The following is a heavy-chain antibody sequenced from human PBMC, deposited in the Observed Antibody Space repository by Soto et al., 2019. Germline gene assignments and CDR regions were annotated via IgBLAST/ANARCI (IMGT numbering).Heavy chain of an antibody. CDR1: GGSISSNNW. D-gene: IGHD3-16*02. J-gene: IGHJ3*01. V-gene: IGHV4-4*02. CDR3: AKDWRSDYVWGSNRAFDV. CDR2: IHHSGSA. Sequence: QVQLQESGPGLVKSSGTLSLTCAVAGGSISSNNWWTWVRQSPDKGLEWIGEIHHSGSANYNPSLKSRVTISIDKFKNEFSLKVNSVTAADTAVYYCAKDWRSDYVWGSNRAFDVWGQGTMVTVSS.